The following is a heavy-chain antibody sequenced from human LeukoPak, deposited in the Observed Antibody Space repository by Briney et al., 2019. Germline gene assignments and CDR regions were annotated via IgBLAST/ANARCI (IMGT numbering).Heavy chain of an antibody. V-gene: IGHV3-30-3*01. J-gene: IGHJ4*02. CDR2: ISYDGSNK. CDR3: ARGDGSGWSGDY. D-gene: IGHD6-19*01. CDR1: GFTLSSYA. Sequence: GRSLRLSCAASGFTLSSYAMHWVRQAPGKGLEWVAVISYDGSNKYYADSVKGRFTISRDNSKNTLYLQMNSLRAEDTAVYYCARGDGSGWSGDYWGQGTLVTVSS.